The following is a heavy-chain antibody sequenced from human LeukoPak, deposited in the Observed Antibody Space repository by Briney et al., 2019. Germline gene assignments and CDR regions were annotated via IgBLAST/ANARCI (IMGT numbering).Heavy chain of an antibody. CDR3: ARVAVGGHWFDP. CDR2: INPSGGST. V-gene: IGHV1-46*01. CDR1: GYTFTSYY. Sequence: GASVKVSCKASGYTFTSYYIHWVRQAPGQGLEWIGIINPSGGSTSYAQKFQGRVTMSRDMSTNTVYMELSSLRSEDTAVYYCARVAVGGHWFDPWGQGTLVTVSS. J-gene: IGHJ5*02. D-gene: IGHD3-10*01.